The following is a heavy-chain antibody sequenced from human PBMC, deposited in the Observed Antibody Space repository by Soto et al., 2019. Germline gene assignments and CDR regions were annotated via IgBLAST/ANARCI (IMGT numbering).Heavy chain of an antibody. CDR2: INPYNGDT. D-gene: IGHD3-22*01. CDR3: ATNGHSSGSHRHFVY. J-gene: IGHJ4*02. V-gene: IGHV1-18*01. CDR1: GDTLTSYG. Sequence: ASVRVSCKASGDTLTSYGISWVRQAPGQGLEWMGWINPYNGDTNYAQKLQGRVTLTTDTSTSTAYMELRSLRSDDTAVYYCATNGHSSGSHRHFVYWGQGIRVPVS.